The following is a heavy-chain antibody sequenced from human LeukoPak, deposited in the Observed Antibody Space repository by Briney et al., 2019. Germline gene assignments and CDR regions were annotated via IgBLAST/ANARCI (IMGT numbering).Heavy chain of an antibody. CDR3: AREVMVRGAYDY. CDR1: GFTFSSYD. V-gene: IGHV3-64*01. CDR2: ISSNGGST. Sequence: GGSLRLSCAASGFTFSSYDMHWVRQAPGKGLEYVSAISSNGGSTYYANSVKGRFTISRDTSKNTLYLQMGSLRAEDMALYYCAREVMVRGAYDYWGQGTLVTVSS. D-gene: IGHD3-10*01. J-gene: IGHJ4*02.